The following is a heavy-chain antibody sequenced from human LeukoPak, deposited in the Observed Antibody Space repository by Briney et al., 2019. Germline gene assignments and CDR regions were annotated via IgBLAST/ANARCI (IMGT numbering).Heavy chain of an antibody. CDR3: ARQHCSGGDCYFFD. D-gene: IGHD2-15*01. V-gene: IGHV3-33*01. Sequence: GGSLRLSCAASGFTFSSYGMHWVRQAPGKGLEWVAVIWYDGSNKYYADSVKGRFTISRDNSKNTLYLQLNSLRAEDTAVYYCARQHCSGGDCYFFDWGQGTLVTVSS. CDR2: IWYDGSNK. J-gene: IGHJ4*02. CDR1: GFTFSSYG.